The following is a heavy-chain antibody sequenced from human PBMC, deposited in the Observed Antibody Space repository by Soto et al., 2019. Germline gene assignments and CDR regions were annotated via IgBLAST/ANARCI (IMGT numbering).Heavy chain of an antibody. CDR3: ARDSGSPRITIFGVGGDLGHYYYYGMDV. D-gene: IGHD3-3*01. CDR1: GGSISSYY. Sequence: PSETLSLTCTVSGGSISSYYWSWIRQPPGKGLEWIGYIYYSGSTNYNPSLKSRVTISVDTSKNQFSLKLSSVTAADTAVYYCARDSGSPRITIFGVGGDLGHYYYYGMDVWGQGTTVTVSS. CDR2: IYYSGST. J-gene: IGHJ6*02. V-gene: IGHV4-59*01.